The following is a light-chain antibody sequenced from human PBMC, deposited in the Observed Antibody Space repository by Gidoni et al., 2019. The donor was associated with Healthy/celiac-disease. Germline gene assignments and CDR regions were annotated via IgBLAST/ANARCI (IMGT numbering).Light chain of an antibody. J-gene: IGKJ2*01. CDR3: QQYDNLLGYT. CDR1: QDISNY. CDR2: DAS. V-gene: IGKV1-33*01. Sequence: DIQMTQSPSSLSASVGDRVTITCQASQDISNYLNWYQQKPGKAPKLLIYDASNLETGVPSRFSGSGSGTDFTFPISSLQPEDIATYYCQQYDNLLGYTFGQGTKLEIK.